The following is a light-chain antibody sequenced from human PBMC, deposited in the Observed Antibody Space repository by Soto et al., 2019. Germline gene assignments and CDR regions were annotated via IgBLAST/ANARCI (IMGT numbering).Light chain of an antibody. V-gene: IGKV3-20*01. J-gene: IGKJ4*01. CDR2: GAS. Sequence: EIVLTQSPGTLSLSPGERATLSCRASQSVSSSFLAWYQQKPGQAPRLLIYGASNRATGIPDRFSGSGSGTDFTLTISRLEPADFAVYYCQLYATSPPLTFGGGTKVEIE. CDR1: QSVSSSF. CDR3: QLYATSPPLT.